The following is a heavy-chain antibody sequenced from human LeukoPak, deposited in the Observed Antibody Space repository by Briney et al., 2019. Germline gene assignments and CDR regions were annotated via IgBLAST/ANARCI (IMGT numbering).Heavy chain of an antibody. Sequence: GGSLRLSCAASGFTLSSYWMSWVRQAPGKGLEWVANIKQDGSEKYYVDSVKGRFTISRDNAKNSLYLQMNSLRAEDTAVYYCARDPQGCSGYDRDYWGQGTLVTVSS. CDR1: GFTLSSYW. V-gene: IGHV3-7*03. CDR3: ARDPQGCSGYDRDY. J-gene: IGHJ4*02. CDR2: IKQDGSEK. D-gene: IGHD5-12*01.